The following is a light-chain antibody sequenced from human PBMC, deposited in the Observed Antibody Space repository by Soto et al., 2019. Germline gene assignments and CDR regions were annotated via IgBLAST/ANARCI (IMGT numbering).Light chain of an antibody. CDR2: GNS. Sequence: QSVLTQPPSVSGAPGQRVTISCTESSSNIGAGYDVHWYQQLPGTAPKLLIYGNSNRPSGVPDRFSGSKSGTSASLAITGLHAEDEPDYYCQSYASSLSGWVFGGGTKLTVL. V-gene: IGLV1-40*01. CDR3: QSYASSLSGWV. J-gene: IGLJ3*02. CDR1: SSNIGAGYD.